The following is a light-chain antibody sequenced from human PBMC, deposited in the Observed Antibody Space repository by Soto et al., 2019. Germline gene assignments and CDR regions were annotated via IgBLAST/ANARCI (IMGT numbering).Light chain of an antibody. CDR2: GTS. J-gene: IGKJ5*01. Sequence: VMTHSPATLSASPGERATLSFRAGQSVSNHLAWYQQKPGQAPRNLIYGTSTSATGMPARFSGSGSGTEFTLPISSLVPEDFAVYYCQQRSNWRVTFGQGTRLEIK. V-gene: IGKV3-15*01. CDR3: QQRSNWRVT. CDR1: QSVSNH.